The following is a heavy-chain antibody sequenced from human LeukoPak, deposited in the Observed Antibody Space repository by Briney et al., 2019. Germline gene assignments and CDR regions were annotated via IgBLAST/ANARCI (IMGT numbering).Heavy chain of an antibody. CDR1: GGSISSGGYY. CDR3: ARERDFRSGGNNSFDY. CDR2: IYDSGST. Sequence: PSETLSLTCTVSGGSISSGGYYWSGIHQHPGKGLEWVGYIYDSGSTYYNPSLKSRVTISVDTSKNKFYLKLSSVTAADTAVYYCARERDFRSGGNNSFDYWGQGTLVTVSS. D-gene: IGHD3-3*01. V-gene: IGHV4-31*03. J-gene: IGHJ4*02.